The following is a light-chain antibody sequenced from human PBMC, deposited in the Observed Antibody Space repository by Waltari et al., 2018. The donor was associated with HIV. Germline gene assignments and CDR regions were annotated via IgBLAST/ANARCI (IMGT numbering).Light chain of an antibody. CDR3: YSAADNMGV. CDR2: QDN. J-gene: IGLJ3*02. CDR1: VLAKSY. Sequence: SYELTQPSSVSVSPGQTTRITCSGDVLAKSYARWFQQKPGQAPVVMIEQDNERPSGIPERFSGSSSGTTVTLTISGAQIEDEADYYCYSAADNMGVFGGGTKLTVL. V-gene: IGLV3-27*01.